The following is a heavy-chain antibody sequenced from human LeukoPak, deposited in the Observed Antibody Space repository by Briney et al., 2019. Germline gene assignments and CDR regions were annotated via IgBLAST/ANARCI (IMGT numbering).Heavy chain of an antibody. Sequence: SGGSLRLSCVVSGFPLSVYEMKWVRQAPGEGLEWVSNIASSGTIKYYADSVKGRFSISRDNAKSSLYLQMNSLRVEDTAVYYCALLAVASDFDYWGQGALVTVSS. CDR1: GFPLSVYE. J-gene: IGHJ4*02. D-gene: IGHD6-19*01. CDR3: ALLAVASDFDY. CDR2: IASSGTIK. V-gene: IGHV3-48*03.